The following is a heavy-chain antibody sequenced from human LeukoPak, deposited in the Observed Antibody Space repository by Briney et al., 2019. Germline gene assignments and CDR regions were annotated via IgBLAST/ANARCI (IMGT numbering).Heavy chain of an antibody. D-gene: IGHD6-19*01. V-gene: IGHV3-23*01. CDR1: GFSFSSYA. J-gene: IGHJ4*01. CDR2: ISGSGGST. CDR3: AIDWLAVADSYYFGY. Sequence: GGSLTLPCPASGFSFSSYAMSWVRQAPAQGLGWVAAISGSGGSTHYADPVTGRFTISRDHTTNTLYLQIISLTAEHTAVYYRAIDWLAVADSYYFGYCGHRGLVTVSS.